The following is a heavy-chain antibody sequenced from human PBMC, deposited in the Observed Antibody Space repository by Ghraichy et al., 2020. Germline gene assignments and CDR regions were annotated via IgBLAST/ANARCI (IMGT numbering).Heavy chain of an antibody. D-gene: IGHD1-26*01. J-gene: IGHJ3*02. CDR2: IGTAGDT. V-gene: IGHV3-13*01. CDR3: ARARGGSYRDAFDI. Sequence: GGSLRLSCAASGFTFSSYDMHWVRQATGKGLEWVSAIGTAGDTYYPGSVKGRFTISRENAKNSLYLQMNSLRAGDTAVYYCARARGGSYRDAFDIWGQGTMVTVSS. CDR1: GFTFSSYD.